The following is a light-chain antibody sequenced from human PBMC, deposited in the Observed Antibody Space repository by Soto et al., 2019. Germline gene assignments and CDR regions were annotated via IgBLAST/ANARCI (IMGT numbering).Light chain of an antibody. Sequence: QSALTQPASVSGSPGQSITISCTGTSSDVGNYNYVSWYQQHPGKAPKLMIFGVSNRPSGVSDRFSGPKSGNTASLTISGLQAEDEADYHCSSYAGGYYLFGTGTKVTVL. V-gene: IGLV2-14*03. J-gene: IGLJ1*01. CDR1: SSDVGNYNY. CDR3: SSYAGGYYL. CDR2: GVS.